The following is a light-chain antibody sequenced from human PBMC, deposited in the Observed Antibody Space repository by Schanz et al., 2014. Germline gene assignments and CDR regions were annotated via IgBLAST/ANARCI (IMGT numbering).Light chain of an antibody. Sequence: DIQMTQSPSTLSASVGDRVSITCQASQDIRKSLNWYQQKPGKAPKLLIYGASNLEAGVPSRFSGSGSGTDFTFTFSSLQPEDIATYYCQQYGDLPRTFGQGTKVEIK. J-gene: IGKJ1*01. CDR3: QQYGDLPRT. CDR2: GAS. V-gene: IGKV1-33*01. CDR1: QDIRKS.